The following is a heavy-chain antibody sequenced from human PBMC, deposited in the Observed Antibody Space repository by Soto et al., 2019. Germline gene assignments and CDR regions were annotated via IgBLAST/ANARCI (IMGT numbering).Heavy chain of an antibody. D-gene: IGHD3-3*01. V-gene: IGHV3-21*01. CDR2: ISSSSSYI. CDR3: ARADFPDFWSGYEAD. J-gene: IGHJ4*02. CDR1: GFTFSSYS. Sequence: EVQLVESGGGLVKPGGSLRLSCAASGFTFSSYSMNWVRQAPGKGLEWVSSISSSSSYIYYADSVKGRFTISRDNAKNSLYLQMNSLRAEDTAVYYCARADFPDFWSGYEADWGQGTLVTVSS.